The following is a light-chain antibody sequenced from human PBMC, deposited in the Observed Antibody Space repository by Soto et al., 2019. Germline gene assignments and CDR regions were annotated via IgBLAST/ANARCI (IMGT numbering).Light chain of an antibody. V-gene: IGKV1-5*01. Sequence: DIQMTKSPSTLSASVGDRVTITFRASQSISSWLAWYQQKPGKAPKLLIYDASSLESGVPSRLSGSGSGTEFTLTITRLQPDDSATYYCQRSETFGQGTKVDIK. J-gene: IGKJ1*01. CDR1: QSISSW. CDR3: QRSET. CDR2: DAS.